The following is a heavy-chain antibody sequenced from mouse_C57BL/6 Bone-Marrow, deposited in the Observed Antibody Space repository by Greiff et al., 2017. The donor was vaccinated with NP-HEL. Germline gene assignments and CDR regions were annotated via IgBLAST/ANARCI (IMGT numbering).Heavy chain of an antibody. CDR1: GYTFTSYW. CDR2: IDPSDSYT. D-gene: IGHD2-2*01. CDR3: AWYGYDFDD. V-gene: IGHV1-59*01. Sequence: QVQLQQPGAELVRPGTSVKLSCKASGYTFTSYWMHWVKQRPGQGLEWIGVIDPSDSYTNYNQKFKGKATLTVDTSSSTAYMQLSSLTSEDSAVYYCAWYGYDFDDWGQGTTLTVSS. J-gene: IGHJ2*01.